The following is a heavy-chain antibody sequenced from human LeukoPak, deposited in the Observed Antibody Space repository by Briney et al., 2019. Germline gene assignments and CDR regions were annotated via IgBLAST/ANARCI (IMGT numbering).Heavy chain of an antibody. CDR3: ARARTTRGFDY. J-gene: IGHJ4*02. CDR2: IWYDGSSK. V-gene: IGHV3-33*01. D-gene: IGHD4-17*01. CDR1: GFTFNSYG. Sequence: PGGSLRPSCAASGFTFNSYGIHWVRQAPGKGLEWVAFIWYDGSSKYYADSVKGRFTISRDNSKNTLYLQMNSLRAEDTAVYYCARARTTRGFDYWGQGTLVTVSS.